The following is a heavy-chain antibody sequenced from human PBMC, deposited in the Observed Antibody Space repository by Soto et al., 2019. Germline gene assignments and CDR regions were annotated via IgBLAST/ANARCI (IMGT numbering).Heavy chain of an antibody. D-gene: IGHD5-18*01. CDR1: GGSISSYY. J-gene: IGHJ4*02. CDR3: ARADTAKAFDY. V-gene: IGHV4-59*08. Sequence: QVQLQESGPGLVKPSETLSLTCTVSGGSISSYYWCWIRLPPGKGLEWIGYIYYSGSTNYNPSLKSRVTISVDPSKNHFSLQLSAVTAADTAVYYCARADTAKAFDYWGQGTLVTVSS. CDR2: IYYSGST.